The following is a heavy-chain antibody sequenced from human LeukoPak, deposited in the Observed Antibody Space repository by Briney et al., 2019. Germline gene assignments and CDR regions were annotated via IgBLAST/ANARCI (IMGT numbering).Heavy chain of an antibody. CDR1: GYSFTSYW. CDR2: IYPGDSDT. Sequence: GESLKISCKGSGYSFTSYWIGWVRQMPGKGLEWMGIIYPGDSDTRYSPSFQGQVTFSADKSTSTAYLQWSSLKASDTAMYYCARRVYSSGWYWFDPWGQGTLVTVSS. D-gene: IGHD6-19*01. CDR3: ARRVYSSGWYWFDP. J-gene: IGHJ5*02. V-gene: IGHV5-51*01.